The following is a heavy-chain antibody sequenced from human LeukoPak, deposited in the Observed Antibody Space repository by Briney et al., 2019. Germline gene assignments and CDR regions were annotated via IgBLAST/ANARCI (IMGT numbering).Heavy chain of an antibody. J-gene: IGHJ4*02. Sequence: PSETLSLTCTVSGGSISSYYWSWIRQPPGKGLEWIGYIYYSGSTNYNPSLKSRVTISVDTSKNQFSLKLSSVTAADTAVYYCAISDYGDYSLDYWGQGTLVTVSS. CDR3: AISDYGDYSLDY. V-gene: IGHV4-59*01. CDR1: GGSISSYY. CDR2: IYYSGST. D-gene: IGHD4-17*01.